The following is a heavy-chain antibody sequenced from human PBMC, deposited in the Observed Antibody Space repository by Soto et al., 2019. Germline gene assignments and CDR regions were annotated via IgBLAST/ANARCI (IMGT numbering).Heavy chain of an antibody. CDR2: INWNSGSI. CDR1: GFTFDDYA. J-gene: IGHJ1*01. D-gene: IGHD6-13*01. Sequence: EVQLVESGGGLVQPGRSLRLSCAASGFTFDDYAMPWVRQVPGKGLEWVSGINWNSGSIGYGDSVKGRFAISRDNAKNSLHLQMNSLSAEDTACYYCVKDESINWYSGHFRHWGQGTLVTVSS. V-gene: IGHV3-9*01. CDR3: VKDESINWYSGHFRH.